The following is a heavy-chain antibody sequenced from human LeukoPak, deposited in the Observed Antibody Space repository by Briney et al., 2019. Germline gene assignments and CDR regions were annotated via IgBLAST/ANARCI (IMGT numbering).Heavy chain of an antibody. V-gene: IGHV1-8*01. J-gene: IGHJ5*02. CDR2: MNPKSGNT. CDR1: GYTFTNYD. Sequence: ASMKVSCKASGYTFTNYDIIWVRQATGQGPEWMGWMNPKSGNTGYAQKFQGRVTMTRNTSISTAYMELSSLRSDDTAVYYCARDQDIVVVVAALRQREMGGFDPWGQRTLVTVSS. D-gene: IGHD2-15*01. CDR3: ARDQDIVVVVAALRQREMGGFDP.